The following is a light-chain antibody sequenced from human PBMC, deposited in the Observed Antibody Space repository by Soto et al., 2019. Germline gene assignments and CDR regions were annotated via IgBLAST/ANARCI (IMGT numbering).Light chain of an antibody. CDR2: EGS. CDR1: SGDVGNYNL. CDR3: CSYAGSSAWV. J-gene: IGLJ3*02. Sequence: QSVLTQPASVSGSPGQSITISCTGTSGDVGNYNLVSWYQQHPGKAPKLMIYEGSKRPSGVSNRFSGSKSGNTASLTISGLQAEDEADYYCCSYAGSSAWVFGGGTKLTVL. V-gene: IGLV2-23*01.